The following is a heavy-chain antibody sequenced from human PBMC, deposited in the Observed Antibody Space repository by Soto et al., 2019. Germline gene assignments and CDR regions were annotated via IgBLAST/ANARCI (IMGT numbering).Heavy chain of an antibody. CDR3: ARVGPWVPYYDDSSPYTFENWFDP. V-gene: IGHV4-38-2*01. D-gene: IGHD3-22*01. CDR1: GYSISSGYY. Sequence: PSETLSLTCAASGYSISSGYYWGWLRPPPGKGQEWIGSIYHGGSTYYEQSLNSRVTLSIDMTNNHVSLLLNTVTAADTAVYYCARVGPWVPYYDDSSPYTFENWFDPWGQGTLVTVSS. J-gene: IGHJ5*02. CDR2: IYHGGST.